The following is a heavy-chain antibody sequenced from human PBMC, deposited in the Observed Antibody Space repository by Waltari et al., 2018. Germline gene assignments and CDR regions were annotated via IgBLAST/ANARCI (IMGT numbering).Heavy chain of an antibody. Sequence: QVQLQESGPGLVKPSETLSLTCTVSGASVSSGIYYWSWIRQPPGKGLEWIGNIYYSGSTNYNPSFNSRVTISVDTSKNQFSLNLTSVTATDTAVYYCARQIVVVAATPGYFDSWGQGTLVAVSS. V-gene: IGHV4-61*01. CDR1: GASVSSGIYY. CDR3: ARQIVVVAATPGYFDS. CDR2: IYYSGST. D-gene: IGHD2-15*01. J-gene: IGHJ4*02.